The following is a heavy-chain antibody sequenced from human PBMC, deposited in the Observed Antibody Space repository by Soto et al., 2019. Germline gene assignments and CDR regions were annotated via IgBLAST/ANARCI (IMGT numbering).Heavy chain of an antibody. Sequence: QVQLVQSGAEVKKPGASVKVSCKASGYTFTSYGISWVRQAPGQGLEWMGWISAYNGNTNYARKLQGRVTMTTDTSWGSAYWELGSLRSDDTAVYYCERQDCPVHYWGQGTLFPGSS. CDR2: ISAYNGNT. V-gene: IGHV1-18*01. CDR1: GYTFTSYG. D-gene: IGHD2-21*01. J-gene: IGHJ4*02. CDR3: ERQDCPVHY.